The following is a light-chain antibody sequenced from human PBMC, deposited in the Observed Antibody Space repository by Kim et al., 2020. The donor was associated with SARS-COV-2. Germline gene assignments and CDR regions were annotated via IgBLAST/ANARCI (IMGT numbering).Light chain of an antibody. J-gene: IGKJ1*01. CDR3: QQYGISPWT. CDR2: GAS. Sequence: ESVLTQSPGTLSLSPGERATLSCRASQGVRISNLAWYQQKPGQAPRLLIYGASSRATGIPDRFSGSGSGTDFTLTISRLEPEDFAVYYCQQYGISPWTFGQGTKVDIK. V-gene: IGKV3-20*01. CDR1: QGVRISN.